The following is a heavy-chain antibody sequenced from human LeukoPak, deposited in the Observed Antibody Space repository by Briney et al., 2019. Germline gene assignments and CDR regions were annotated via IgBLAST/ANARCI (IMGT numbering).Heavy chain of an antibody. D-gene: IGHD1-7*01. CDR2: ISASNINT. J-gene: IGHJ4*02. Sequence: ASVKVSCKTSGYTFTSYGFSWVRQAPGQGLGWMGWISASNINTHYAQRLQGRVTMTTDTSTSTAYMELRSLRSDDTAVYYCARGELSFDYWGQGTLVTVSS. V-gene: IGHV1-18*01. CDR1: GYTFTSYG. CDR3: ARGELSFDY.